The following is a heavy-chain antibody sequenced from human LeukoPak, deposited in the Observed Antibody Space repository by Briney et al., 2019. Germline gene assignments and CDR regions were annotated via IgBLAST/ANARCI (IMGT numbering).Heavy chain of an antibody. CDR1: GFTINSNY. D-gene: IGHD2-15*01. V-gene: IGHV3-53*01. Sequence: PGGSLRLSCAVSGFTINSNYMSWVRQAPGKGLEWVSVIHSGGDTYYADSVKGRFTISRDNSESTLYLQMNSLTAVDTAVYYCVSCRGADLILYYWGQGTLVTVSS. J-gene: IGHJ4*02. CDR3: VSCRGADLILYY. CDR2: IHSGGDT.